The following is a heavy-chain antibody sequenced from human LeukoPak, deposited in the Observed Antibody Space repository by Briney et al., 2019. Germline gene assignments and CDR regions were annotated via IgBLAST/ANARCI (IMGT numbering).Heavy chain of an antibody. CDR3: ARSPPRLGYDHFDY. Sequence: GESLKISCKGSGYSLTSYWIGWVREMPGKGLEWMGIIYPGDSDTRYSPSFQGQVTISADKSISTAYLQWSSLKASDTAMYYCARSPPRLGYDHFDYWGQGTLVTVSS. J-gene: IGHJ4*02. V-gene: IGHV5-51*01. CDR2: IYPGDSDT. CDR1: GYSLTSYW. D-gene: IGHD7-27*01.